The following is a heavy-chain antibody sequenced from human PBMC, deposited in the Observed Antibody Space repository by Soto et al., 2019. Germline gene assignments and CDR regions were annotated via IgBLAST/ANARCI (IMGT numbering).Heavy chain of an antibody. CDR2: VFYSGST. CDR3: ARHLHCTNGVCPYYFDF. CDR1: CASISTGSYY. D-gene: IGHD2-8*01. Sequence: SETLSLTCTVSCASISTGSYYWGWIRQPPGKGLEWIGSVFYSGSTYYSPSLRSRVIISVDASKTQFSLRLSSVTAADTAIYYCARHLHCTNGVCPYYFDFWGQGILVTVSS. J-gene: IGHJ4*02. V-gene: IGHV4-39*01.